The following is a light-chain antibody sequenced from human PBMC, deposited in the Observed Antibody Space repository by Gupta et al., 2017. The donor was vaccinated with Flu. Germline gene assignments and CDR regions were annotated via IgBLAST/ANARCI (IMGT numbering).Light chain of an antibody. V-gene: IGLV3-10*01. CDR3: YSTDSTGDNGV. Sequence: SYALTQPPSVSVSPGPPARLTCSGDALPKKFAYWYRQKSGQAPVLVIFEDTKRHSGIPERFSGTSSGTRATMTISGAQVEDEADYYCYSTDSTGDNGVFGGGTKLTVL. J-gene: IGLJ3*02. CDR2: EDT. CDR1: ALPKKF.